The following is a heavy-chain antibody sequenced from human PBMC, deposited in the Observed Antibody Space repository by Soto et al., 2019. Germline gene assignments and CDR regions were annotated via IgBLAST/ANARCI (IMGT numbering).Heavy chain of an antibody. CDR3: ARDRIYSGYDLSYYFDY. D-gene: IGHD5-12*01. J-gene: IGHJ4*02. CDR1: GFTFSSYG. Sequence: PGGSLRLSCAASGFTFSSYGMHWVRQAPGKGLEWVAVIWYDGSNKYYADSVKGRFTISRDNSKNTLYLQMNSLRAEDTAVYYCARDRIYSGYDLSYYFDYWGQGTLVTSPQ. CDR2: IWYDGSNK. V-gene: IGHV3-33*01.